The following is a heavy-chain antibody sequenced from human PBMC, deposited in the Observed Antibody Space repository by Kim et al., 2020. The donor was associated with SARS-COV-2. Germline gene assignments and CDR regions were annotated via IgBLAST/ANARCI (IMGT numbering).Heavy chain of an antibody. D-gene: IGHD6-13*01. CDR2: INHSGST. CDR3: ARASSSLGY. Sequence: SETLSLTCAVYGGSFSGYYWSWIRQPPGKGLEWIGEINHSGSTNYNPSLKSRVTISVDTSKNQFSLKLSSVTAADTAVYYCARASSSLGYWGQGTLVTVS. J-gene: IGHJ4*02. CDR1: GGSFSGYY. V-gene: IGHV4-34*01.